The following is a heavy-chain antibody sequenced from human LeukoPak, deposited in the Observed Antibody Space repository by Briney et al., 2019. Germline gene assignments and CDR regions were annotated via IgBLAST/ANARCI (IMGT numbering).Heavy chain of an antibody. CDR1: GDSISPNSQY. CDR3: ARWFGNSWDFDS. Sequence: PSETLSLTCTVSGDSISPNSQYWAWIRQPPGKDLEWFGCIYYSGKTYYSPSLKSRVTISVDTSRNKFYLRLSSVTAADTAFYYCARWFGNSWDFDSWGQGTLVTVSS. CDR2: IYYSGKT. V-gene: IGHV4-39*01. J-gene: IGHJ4*02. D-gene: IGHD6-13*01.